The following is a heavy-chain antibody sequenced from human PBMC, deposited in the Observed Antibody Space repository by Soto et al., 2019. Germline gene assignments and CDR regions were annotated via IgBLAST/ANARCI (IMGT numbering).Heavy chain of an antibody. V-gene: IGHV1-69*04. CDR2: IIPILGIA. CDR3: AKDSGYNYGYFRWFDP. Sequence: SVTVSCKASGGTFSSYTISWVRQAPGQGLEWMGRIIPILGIANYAQKFQGRVTITADKSTSTAYMELSSLRSEDTAVYYCAKDSGYNYGYFRWFDPWGQGTLVTVSS. J-gene: IGHJ5*02. D-gene: IGHD5-18*01. CDR1: GGTFSSYT.